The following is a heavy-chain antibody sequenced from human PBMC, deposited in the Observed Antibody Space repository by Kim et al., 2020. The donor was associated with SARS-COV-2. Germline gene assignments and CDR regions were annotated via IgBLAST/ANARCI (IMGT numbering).Heavy chain of an antibody. Sequence: GGSLRLSCAASGFTFSSYEMNWVRQAPGKGLEWVSYISSSGSTIYYADSVKGRFTISRDNAKNSLYLQMNSLRAEDTAVYYCARGYYGSGRNGMDVWGQGTTVTVSS. V-gene: IGHV3-48*03. CDR1: GFTFSSYE. D-gene: IGHD3-10*01. CDR2: ISSSGSTI. CDR3: ARGYYGSGRNGMDV. J-gene: IGHJ6*02.